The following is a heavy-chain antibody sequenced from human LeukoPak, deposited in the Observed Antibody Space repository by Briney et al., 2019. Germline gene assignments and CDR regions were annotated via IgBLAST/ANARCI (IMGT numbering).Heavy chain of an antibody. V-gene: IGHV3-23*01. Sequence: GGSLRLSCAASGFTFSSYAMSWVRQAPGKGLEWVSAISGSGGSTYYADSVKGRFTISRDNSKNTLYLQMNSLRAEDTAVYYCAKDLSGQQLARYDYYYYYMDVWGKGTTVTVSS. CDR1: GFTFSSYA. D-gene: IGHD6-13*01. J-gene: IGHJ6*03. CDR3: AKDLSGQQLARYDYYYYYMDV. CDR2: ISGSGGST.